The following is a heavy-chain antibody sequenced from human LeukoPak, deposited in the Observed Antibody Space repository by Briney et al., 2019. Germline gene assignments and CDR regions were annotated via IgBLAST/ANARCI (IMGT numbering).Heavy chain of an antibody. CDR3: AGRRYYYDSSGYVDY. CDR2: IKQDGSEK. V-gene: IGHV3-7*01. CDR1: GFTFSSYC. J-gene: IGHJ4*02. Sequence: GSLRLSCAASGFTFSSYCMSWVRQAPGKGLEWVANIKQDGSEKYYVDSVKGRFTISRDNAKNSLYLQMNSLRAEDTAVYYCAGRRYYYDSSGYVDYWGQGTLVTVSS. D-gene: IGHD3-22*01.